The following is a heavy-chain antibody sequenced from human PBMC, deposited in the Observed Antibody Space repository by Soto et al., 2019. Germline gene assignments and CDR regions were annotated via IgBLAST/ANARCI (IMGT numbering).Heavy chain of an antibody. CDR3: ARDARYYDFWSGYRFDY. D-gene: IGHD3-3*01. Sequence: ASVKVSCKASGYTFTSYGISWVRQAPGQGLEWMGWISAYNGNTNYAQKLQGRVTMTTDTSTSTAYMELRSLRSDDTAVYYCARDARYYDFWSGYRFDYWGQGTLVTVSS. V-gene: IGHV1-18*01. J-gene: IGHJ4*02. CDR1: GYTFTSYG. CDR2: ISAYNGNT.